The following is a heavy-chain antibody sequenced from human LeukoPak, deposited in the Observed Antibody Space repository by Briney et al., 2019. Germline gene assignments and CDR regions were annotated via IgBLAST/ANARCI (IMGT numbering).Heavy chain of an antibody. D-gene: IGHD4-17*01. V-gene: IGHV3-23*01. J-gene: IGHJ4*02. CDR1: GFTFSSYA. CDR3: AKDSAEGSSVT. CDR2: ISGSGGST. Sequence: PGGSLRLSCAASGFTFSSYAMSWVRQAPGKGLEWVSAISGSGGSTYYADSVKGRFTISRDNSKNTLYLEMDSLRAEDTAVYYCAKDSAEGSSVTWGQGTLVTVSS.